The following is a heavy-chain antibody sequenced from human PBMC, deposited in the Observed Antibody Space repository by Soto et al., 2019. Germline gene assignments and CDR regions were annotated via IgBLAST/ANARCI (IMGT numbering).Heavy chain of an antibody. CDR3: ASGASRWYPYFFDS. CDR2: IIPYYNTL. V-gene: IGHV1-69*13. D-gene: IGHD6-13*01. CDR1: EGTFNSYA. Sequence: SVKVSFQASEGTFNSYAIAWVRQAPGQGLEWMGGIIPYYNTLNYAQKFQDRVTITADDSTNTVYMELSSLRSDDTAVYFCASGASRWYPYFFDSWAQGTLVTVSS. J-gene: IGHJ4*02.